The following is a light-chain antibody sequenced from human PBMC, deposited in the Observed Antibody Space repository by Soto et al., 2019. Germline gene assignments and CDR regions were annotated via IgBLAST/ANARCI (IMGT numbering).Light chain of an antibody. Sequence: DSQMTQSPSTLSTSVGDRVTITCRASQSISSWLAWYQQKPGKAPKLLIYDASSLESGVPSRFSGSGSGTEFTLTISSLQPDDFATYYCQQYNSYSPETFGQGTKV. V-gene: IGKV1-5*01. J-gene: IGKJ1*01. CDR2: DAS. CDR1: QSISSW. CDR3: QQYNSYSPET.